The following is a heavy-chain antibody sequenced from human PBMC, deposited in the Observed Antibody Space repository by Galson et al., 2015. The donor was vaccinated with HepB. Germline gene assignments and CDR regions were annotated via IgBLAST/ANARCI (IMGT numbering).Heavy chain of an antibody. CDR3: ARVGRSSPTPY. D-gene: IGHD6-13*01. V-gene: IGHV3-30-3*01. CDR1: GFTFSSYA. CDR2: ISYDGSNK. Sequence: SLRLSCAASGFTFSSYAMHWVRQAPGKGLEWVAVISYDGSNKYYADSVKGRFTISRDNSKNTLYLQMNSLRAEDTAVYYCARVGRSSPTPYWGQGTLVTVSS. J-gene: IGHJ4*02.